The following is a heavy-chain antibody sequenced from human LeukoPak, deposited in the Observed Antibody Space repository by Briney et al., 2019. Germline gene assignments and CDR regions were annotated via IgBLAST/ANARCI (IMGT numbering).Heavy chain of an antibody. V-gene: IGHV3-30-3*01. CDR1: GFTFSSYA. J-gene: IGHJ6*02. CDR3: ARDQSPYCSSTSCYGGNGMDV. Sequence: PGGSLRLSCAASGFTFSSYAMHWVRQAPGKGLEWVAVISYDGSNKYYANSVKGRFTISRDNSKNTLYLQMNSLRAEDTAVYYCARDQSPYCSSTSCYGGNGMDVWGQGTTVTVSS. CDR2: ISYDGSNK. D-gene: IGHD2-2*01.